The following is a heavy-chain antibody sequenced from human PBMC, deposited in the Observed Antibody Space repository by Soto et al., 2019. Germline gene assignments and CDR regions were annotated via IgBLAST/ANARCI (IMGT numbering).Heavy chain of an antibody. V-gene: IGHV3-30*18. J-gene: IGHJ4*02. CDR1: GFIFSSYT. CDR2: ISYDGNNK. Sequence: QVQLVESGGGVVQPGTSLRLSCAASGFIFSSYTSHWVRQAPGKGLEWVALISYDGNNKYYTDSVKGRFTISRDNSKNTVWLQMNSLTAGDTAVYYCAKGPTRYCIGGSCYSYLDYWGQGTLVTVSS. CDR3: AKGPTRYCIGGSCYSYLDY. D-gene: IGHD2-15*01.